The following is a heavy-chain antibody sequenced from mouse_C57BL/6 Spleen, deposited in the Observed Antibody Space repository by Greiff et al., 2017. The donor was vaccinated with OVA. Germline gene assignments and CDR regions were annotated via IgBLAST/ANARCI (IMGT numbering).Heavy chain of an antibody. V-gene: IGHV14-2*01. Sequence: VQLQQSGAELVKPGASVKLSCTASGFNITDYYMHWVKQRTEQGLEWIGRIDPEDGETKYAPKFQGKATITADTSSNTAYLQLSSLTSEDTAVYYCASLITTVVADFDYWGQGTTLTVSS. CDR1: GFNITDYY. CDR2: IDPEDGET. CDR3: ASLITTVVADFDY. J-gene: IGHJ2*01. D-gene: IGHD1-1*01.